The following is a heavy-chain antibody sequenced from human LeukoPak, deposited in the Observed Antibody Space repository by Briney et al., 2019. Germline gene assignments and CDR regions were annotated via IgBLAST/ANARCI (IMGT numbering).Heavy chain of an antibody. Sequence: GGSLRLSCAASGFTFSSYAMSWVRQAPGKGLEWVSAINGGGDSTNHADSVKGRFTISRDNSKNTLYLQMNSLRAEDTAVYYCAKRDGYKSGAVDIWGQGTMVTVSS. CDR2: INGGGDST. CDR3: AKRDGYKSGAVDI. D-gene: IGHD5-24*01. J-gene: IGHJ3*02. CDR1: GFTFSSYA. V-gene: IGHV3-23*01.